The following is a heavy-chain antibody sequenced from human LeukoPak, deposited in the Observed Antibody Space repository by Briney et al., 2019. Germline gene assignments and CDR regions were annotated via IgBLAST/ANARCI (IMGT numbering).Heavy chain of an antibody. Sequence: PSETLSLTCTVSGGSISSSSYHWGWIRQPPGKGLEWIGNIFYTGSTYYNPSLKSRVTISVDTSKNQFSLKLSSVTAADTAVYYCARRTITIFGVVRNWFDPWGQGTLVTVSS. J-gene: IGHJ5*02. CDR2: IFYTGST. CDR1: GGSISSSSYH. CDR3: ARRTITIFGVVRNWFDP. V-gene: IGHV4-39*07. D-gene: IGHD3-3*01.